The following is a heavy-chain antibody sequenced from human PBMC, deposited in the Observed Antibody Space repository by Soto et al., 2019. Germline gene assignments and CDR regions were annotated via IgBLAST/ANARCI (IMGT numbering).Heavy chain of an antibody. D-gene: IGHD3-16*02. CDR1: GGSISSYY. J-gene: IGHJ6*03. CDR2: IYYSGST. CDR3: ARHGVNDDYIWGSYRWENYYYYYMDV. V-gene: IGHV4-59*08. Sequence: SETLSLTCTVSGGSISSYYWSWIRQPPGKGLEWIGYIYYSGSTNYNPSLKSRVTISVDTSKNQFSLKLSSVTAADTAVYYCARHGVNDDYIWGSYRWENYYYYYMDVWGKGTTVTVSS.